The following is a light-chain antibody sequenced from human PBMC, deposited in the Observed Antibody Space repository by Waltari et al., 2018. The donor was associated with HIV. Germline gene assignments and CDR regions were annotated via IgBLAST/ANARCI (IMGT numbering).Light chain of an antibody. CDR2: YDS. Sequence: SYVLTQPPSVSVAPGKPARIPCGGNNIGSKRVHWYQQKPGQAPVLVIYYDSDRPSGIPERFSGSNSGNTATLTISRVEAGDEADYYCQVWDSSSDHPVFGTGTKVTVL. CDR3: QVWDSSSDHPV. CDR1: NIGSKR. J-gene: IGLJ1*01. V-gene: IGLV3-21*04.